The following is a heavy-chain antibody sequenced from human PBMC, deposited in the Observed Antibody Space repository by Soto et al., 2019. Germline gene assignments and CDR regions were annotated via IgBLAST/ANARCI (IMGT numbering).Heavy chain of an antibody. D-gene: IGHD1-26*01. Sequence: QVQLQESGPGLVKPSDTLSLTCAVSGYSISSSNWWGWIRQPPGKGLEWIGYIYYSGTTYYNPSLKRRVTMSVDTSKNQYSLKLTSVTAVDTAVYYCARREIQGPIDYWGQGTLVTVSS. V-gene: IGHV4-28*01. J-gene: IGHJ4*02. CDR1: GYSISSSNW. CDR3: ARREIQGPIDY. CDR2: IYYSGTT.